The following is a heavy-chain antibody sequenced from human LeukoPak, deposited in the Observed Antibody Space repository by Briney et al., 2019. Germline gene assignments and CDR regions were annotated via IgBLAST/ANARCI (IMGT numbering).Heavy chain of an antibody. Sequence: GGSLRLSCAASGFTFSSYGMHWVRQAPGKGLEWVAVISYDGSNKYYADSVKGRFTISRDNSKNTLYLQMNSLRAEDTAVYYCAKDRRGSRGSYGMDVWGQGTTVTVSS. V-gene: IGHV3-30*18. CDR2: ISYDGSNK. CDR3: AKDRRGSRGSYGMDV. CDR1: GFTFSSYG. D-gene: IGHD1-26*01. J-gene: IGHJ6*02.